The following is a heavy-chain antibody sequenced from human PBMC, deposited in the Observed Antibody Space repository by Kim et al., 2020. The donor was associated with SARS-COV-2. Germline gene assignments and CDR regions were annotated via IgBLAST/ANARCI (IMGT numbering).Heavy chain of an antibody. D-gene: IGHD3-16*01. CDR1: GGTFSSYA. J-gene: IGHJ5*02. V-gene: IGHV1-69*13. Sequence: SVKVSCKASGGTFSSYAISWVRQAPGQGLEWMGGIIPIIGTANYAQKFQGRVTITADESTSTAYMELSSLRSEDTAVYYCARDSTHSYDYVWGPFDPWGQGTLVTVSS. CDR2: IIPIIGTA. CDR3: ARDSTHSYDYVWGPFDP.